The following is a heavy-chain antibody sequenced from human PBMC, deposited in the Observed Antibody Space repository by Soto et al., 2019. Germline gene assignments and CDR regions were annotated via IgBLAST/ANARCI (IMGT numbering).Heavy chain of an antibody. CDR2: ILSSNDGRTT. CDR3: NTYDYISGSYCIRWAY. D-gene: IGHD3-16*01. CDR1: GFSLSDSW. J-gene: IGHJ4*02. Sequence: EVQLVESGGGLVKPGGSLRLSCAASGFSLSDSWMGWVRQAPGKGLEWVGRILSSNDGRTTDYAAPVKGRFSISRDDSKNTLYLQMNSLKTEDTAMYFCNTYDYISGSYCIRWAYWGPGTLVTVSS. V-gene: IGHV3-15*01.